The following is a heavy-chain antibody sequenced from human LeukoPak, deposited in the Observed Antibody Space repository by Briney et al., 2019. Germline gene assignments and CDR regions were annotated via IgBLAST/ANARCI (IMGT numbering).Heavy chain of an antibody. Sequence: GGSLRLSCAASGFTSSSYSMNWVRQAPGKGLEWVSYISSSSSTIYYADSVKGRFTISRDNAKNSLYLQMNSLRAEDTAVYYCARDLKGRRGYYYGMDVWGQGTTVTVSS. J-gene: IGHJ6*02. CDR1: GFTSSSYS. D-gene: IGHD3-10*01. CDR2: ISSSSSTI. CDR3: ARDLKGRRGYYYGMDV. V-gene: IGHV3-48*04.